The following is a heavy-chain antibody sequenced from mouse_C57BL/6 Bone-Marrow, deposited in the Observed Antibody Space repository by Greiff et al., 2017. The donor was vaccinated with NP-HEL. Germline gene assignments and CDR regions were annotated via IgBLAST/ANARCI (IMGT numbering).Heavy chain of an antibody. CDR1: GFSLTSYG. CDR3: AKKGRGIYYDLPT. Sequence: VQGVESGPGLVQPSQSLSITCTVSGFSLTSYGVHWVRQSPGKGLEWLGVIWRGGSTDYNAAFMSRLSITKDNSKSQVFFKMNSLQADDTAIYYCAKKGRGIYYDLPTWGQGTLVTVSA. V-gene: IGHV2-5*01. J-gene: IGHJ3*01. D-gene: IGHD2-4*01. CDR2: IWRGGST.